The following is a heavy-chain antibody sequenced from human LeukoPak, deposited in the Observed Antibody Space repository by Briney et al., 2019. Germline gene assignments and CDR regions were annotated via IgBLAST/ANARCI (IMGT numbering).Heavy chain of an antibody. Sequence: GASVKVSCKASGYTFTNYYMHWVRQAPGQGLEWMGIINPVGGSTTYAHNFQGRVTVTRDTSTNTVYMDLSSLRPEDTAVYYCARAYSNYPHFDYWGQGTLVTVSS. CDR3: ARAYSNYPHFDY. V-gene: IGHV1-46*01. CDR2: INPVGGST. CDR1: GYTFTNYY. D-gene: IGHD4-11*01. J-gene: IGHJ4*02.